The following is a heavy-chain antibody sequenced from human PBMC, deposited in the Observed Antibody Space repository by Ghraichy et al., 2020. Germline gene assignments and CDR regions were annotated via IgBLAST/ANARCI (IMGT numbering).Heavy chain of an antibody. CDR3: ARLTETPMDAFDI. D-gene: IGHD1-14*01. CDR1: GGTFSSYA. V-gene: IGHV1-69*13. J-gene: IGHJ3*02. CDR2: IIPIFGTA. Sequence: SVKVSCKASGGTFSSYAISWVRQAPGQGLEWMGGIIPIFGTANYAQKFQGRVTITADESTSTAYMELSSLRSEDTAVYYCARLTETPMDAFDIWGQGTMVTVSS.